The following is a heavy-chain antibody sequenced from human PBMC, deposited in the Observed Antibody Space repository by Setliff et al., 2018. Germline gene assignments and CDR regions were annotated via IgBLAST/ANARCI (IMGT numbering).Heavy chain of an antibody. Sequence: PSETPSLTCTVSGGSISSSSYYWGWIRQPPGKGLEWIGSIYYSGSTYYNPSLKSRVTISVDTSKNQFSLKLSSVTAADTAVYYCASVVEDYYDSSGYFLPSYYFDYWGQGTLVTVSS. J-gene: IGHJ4*02. D-gene: IGHD3-22*01. CDR1: GGSISSSSYY. CDR2: IYYSGST. CDR3: ASVVEDYYDSSGYFLPSYYFDY. V-gene: IGHV4-39*07.